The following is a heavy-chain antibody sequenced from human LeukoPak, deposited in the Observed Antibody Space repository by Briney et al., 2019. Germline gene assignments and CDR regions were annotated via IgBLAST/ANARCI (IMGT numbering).Heavy chain of an antibody. D-gene: IGHD3-22*01. V-gene: IGHV1-69*06. CDR1: GGTFSSYA. J-gene: IGHJ3*02. CDR2: IIPIFGTA. Sequence: ASVKVSCKASGGTFSSYAISWVRQAPGQGLEWMGGIIPIFGTANYAQKFQGRVTITADKSTSTAYMELSSLRSEDTAVYYCARGRATYDSSGYYVLRWAFDTWGQGTMVTVSS. CDR3: ARGRATYDSSGYYVLRWAFDT.